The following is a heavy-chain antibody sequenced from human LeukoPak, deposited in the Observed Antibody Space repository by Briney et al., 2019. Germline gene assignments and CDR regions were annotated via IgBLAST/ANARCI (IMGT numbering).Heavy chain of an antibody. CDR1: GLTFSSYA. CDR2: ISSNGGST. CDR3: VKTFYDYVWGSYPT. D-gene: IGHD3-16*02. J-gene: IGHJ4*02. V-gene: IGHV3-64D*06. Sequence: GGSLRLSCSASGLTFSSYAMHWVRQAPGKGLEYVSAISSNGGSTYYADSVKGRFTISRDNSKNTLYLQTSSLRAEDTAVYYCVKTFYDYVWGSYPTWGQGTLSPSPQ.